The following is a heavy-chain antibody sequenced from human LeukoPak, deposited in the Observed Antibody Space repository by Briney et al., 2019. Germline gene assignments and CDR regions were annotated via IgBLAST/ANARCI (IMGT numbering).Heavy chain of an antibody. CDR1: GYTFSSYG. D-gene: IGHD4-17*01. V-gene: IGHV1-18*01. Sequence: GASVKVSCKASGYTFSSYGISWERQAPGQGLEWMGWISAYNGDTHYAQKFQGRVTMTTDTSTSTAYMELRSLRSDDTAMYYCARRGGKNYGDYLLYYYYMDVWGKGTTVTISS. J-gene: IGHJ6*03. CDR2: ISAYNGDT. CDR3: ARRGGKNYGDYLLYYYYMDV.